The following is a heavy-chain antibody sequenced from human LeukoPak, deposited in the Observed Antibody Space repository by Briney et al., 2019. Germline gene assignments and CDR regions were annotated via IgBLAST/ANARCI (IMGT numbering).Heavy chain of an antibody. CDR2: MSYDGMNK. J-gene: IGHJ4*02. D-gene: IGHD3-3*01. Sequence: GGSLRLSCAASGFTFSNYGIQWVRQAPGKGLECVAIMSYDGMNKNYADSVKGRFTISRDNAKNSLYLQMNSLRAEDTAVYYCARYVLDYDFWSGYPDYFDYWGQGTLVTVSS. CDR3: ARYVLDYDFWSGYPDYFDY. V-gene: IGHV3-30*03. CDR1: GFTFSNYG.